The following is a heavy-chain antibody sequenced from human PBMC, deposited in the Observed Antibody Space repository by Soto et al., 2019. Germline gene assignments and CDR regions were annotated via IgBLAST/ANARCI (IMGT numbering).Heavy chain of an antibody. V-gene: IGHV5-10-1*01. CDR3: AYYYGSGSQTGYCYGMDV. Sequence: PGESLKISCKGSGYSFTSYWISWVRQMPGKGLEWMGRIDPSDSYTNYSPSFQGHVTISADKSISTAYLQWSSLKASDTAMYYCAYYYGSGSQTGYCYGMDVWGQGTTVTVSS. CDR1: GYSFTSYW. D-gene: IGHD3-10*01. J-gene: IGHJ6*02. CDR2: IDPSDSYT.